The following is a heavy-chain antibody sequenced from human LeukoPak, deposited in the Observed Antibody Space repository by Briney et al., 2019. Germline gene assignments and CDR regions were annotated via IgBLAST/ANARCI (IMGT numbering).Heavy chain of an antibody. CDR3: ARDVGTMVRGVFDY. V-gene: IGHV1-18*01. D-gene: IGHD3-10*01. CDR2: ISAYNGNT. J-gene: IGHJ4*02. CDR1: GYTFTSYG. Sequence: ASVKVSCKASGYTFTSYGISWVRQAPGQGLEWMGWISAYNGNTNYAQKLQGRVTMTTDTSTSTAYMELRSLRSDDAAVYYCARDVGTMVRGVFDYWGQGTLVTVSS.